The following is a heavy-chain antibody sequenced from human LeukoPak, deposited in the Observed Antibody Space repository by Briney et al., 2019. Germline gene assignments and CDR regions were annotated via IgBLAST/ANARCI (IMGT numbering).Heavy chain of an antibody. CDR3: AKDKVAAVAGTELDY. CDR1: GFTFSSYG. V-gene: IGHV3-30*18. J-gene: IGHJ4*02. CDR2: ISYDGSNK. Sequence: PGGSLRLSCAASGFTFSSYGMHWVRQAPGKGLEWVAVISYDGSNKYYADSVKGRFTISSDNSKNTLYLQMNSLRAEDTAVYYCAKDKVAAVAGTELDYWGQGTLVTVSS. D-gene: IGHD6-19*01.